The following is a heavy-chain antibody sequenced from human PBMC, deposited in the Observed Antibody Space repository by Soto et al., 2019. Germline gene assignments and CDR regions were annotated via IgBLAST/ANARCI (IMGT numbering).Heavy chain of an antibody. CDR1: GDSVSSNSAS. CDR2: TYCRSKWYN. V-gene: IGHV6-1*01. D-gene: IGHD1-20*01. CDR3: ARLTGTTAAFDY. Sequence: SQTLSLTCAISGDSVSSNSASWNWIRQSPSRGLVWLGRTYCRSKWYNDYAVSVKSRLTINPDTSKNQFSLQLNSVTPDDTAVYYGARLTGTTAAFDYWGQGALVTVSS. J-gene: IGHJ4*02.